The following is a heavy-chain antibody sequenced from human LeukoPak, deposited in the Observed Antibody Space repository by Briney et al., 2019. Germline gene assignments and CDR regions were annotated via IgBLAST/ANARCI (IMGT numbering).Heavy chain of an antibody. Sequence: PSETLSLTCTVSGGSISSGDYYWSWIRQPPGKGLEWIGYIYYSGSTHYNPSLKSRVTISVDTSKNQFSLKLSSVTAADTAVYYCARATPNYDYVWGSYRYNGYYFDCWGQGTLVTVSS. CDR2: IYYSGST. D-gene: IGHD3-16*02. V-gene: IGHV4-30-4*01. J-gene: IGHJ4*02. CDR3: ARATPNYDYVWGSYRYNGYYFDC. CDR1: GGSISSGDYY.